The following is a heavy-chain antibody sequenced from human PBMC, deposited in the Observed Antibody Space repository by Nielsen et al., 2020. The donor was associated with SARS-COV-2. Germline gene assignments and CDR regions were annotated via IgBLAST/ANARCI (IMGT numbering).Heavy chain of an antibody. Sequence: GESLKISCKASGFSFTNYWISWVRQLPGKGLEWMGNIDPTDSHTNYSPSFQGHVTISADTSITTAYLQWSSLEASDSAMYYCARQPRSIISNWFDPWGQGTLVTASS. D-gene: IGHD1-14*01. V-gene: IGHV5-10-1*01. CDR2: IDPTDSHT. CDR1: GFSFTNYW. CDR3: ARQPRSIISNWFDP. J-gene: IGHJ5*02.